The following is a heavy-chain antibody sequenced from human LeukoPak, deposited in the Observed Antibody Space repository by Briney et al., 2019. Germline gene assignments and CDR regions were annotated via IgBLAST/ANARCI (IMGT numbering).Heavy chain of an antibody. Sequence: GGSLRLSCSASGFTFSTYWMSWVRQAPGKGLEWVAAIWYDGSQKYYADSVKGRFTISRDNLENTGDLQMNSLRAEDTAVYYCARLYGSKSGYFDYWGPGTLVTVSS. CDR2: IWYDGSQK. CDR3: ARLYGSKSGYFDY. V-gene: IGHV3-33*08. J-gene: IGHJ4*02. D-gene: IGHD4-23*01. CDR1: GFTFSTYW.